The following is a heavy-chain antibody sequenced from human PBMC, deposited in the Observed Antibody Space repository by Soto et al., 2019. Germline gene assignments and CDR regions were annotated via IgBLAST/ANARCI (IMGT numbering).Heavy chain of an antibody. CDR1: GGSISSGGYY. V-gene: IGHV4-31*03. J-gene: IGHJ3*02. CDR2: IYYIGST. CDR3: ARFYMVRGVMGAFDI. Sequence: QVQLQESGPGLVKPSQTLSLTCTVSGGSISSGGYYWSWIRQHPGKGLEWIGYIYYIGSTYYNPSLKSRVSIPVATSKNQFSLKLSSVTAADTAVYYCARFYMVRGVMGAFDIWGQGTMVTVSS. D-gene: IGHD3-10*01.